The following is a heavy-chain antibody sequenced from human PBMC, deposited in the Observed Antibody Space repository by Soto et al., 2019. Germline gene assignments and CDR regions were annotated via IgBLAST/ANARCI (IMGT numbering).Heavy chain of an antibody. D-gene: IGHD2-2*02. Sequence: SVKVSCKASGGTFSSYAISWVRQAPGQGLEWMGGIIPIFGTANYAQKFQGRVTITADESTSTAYMELSSLRSEDTAVYYCARDLNQLYRAFDIWGQGTMVTVSS. CDR3: ARDLNQLYRAFDI. CDR2: IIPIFGTA. CDR1: GGTFSSYA. J-gene: IGHJ3*02. V-gene: IGHV1-69*13.